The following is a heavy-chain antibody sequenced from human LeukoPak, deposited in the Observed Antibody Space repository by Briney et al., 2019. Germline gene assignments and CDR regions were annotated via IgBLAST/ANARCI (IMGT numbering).Heavy chain of an antibody. D-gene: IGHD2-8*01. CDR1: GGTFSSYA. V-gene: IGHV1-69*05. Sequence: SVKVSCKASGGTFSSYAISWVRRAPGQGLEWMGGIIPIFGTANYAQKFQDRVTITTDESTSTAYMELSSLRSEDTAVYYCARGERPGMVASFDYWGQGTLVTVSS. CDR2: IIPIFGTA. J-gene: IGHJ4*02. CDR3: ARGERPGMVASFDY.